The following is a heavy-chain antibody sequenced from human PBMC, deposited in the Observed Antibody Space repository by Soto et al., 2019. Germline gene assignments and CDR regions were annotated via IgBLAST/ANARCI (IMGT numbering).Heavy chain of an antibody. V-gene: IGHV3-23*01. CDR1: GFSFAIHG. Sequence: GGSLRLSCATSGFSFAIHGMNWVRQAPGKGLEWVSALATSGAAFYADSVQGRFTISRDNSRGTLSLQMNSLRVEDTAVYYCAKGWYVDVWGQGTTVTVSS. D-gene: IGHD1-20*01. CDR3: AKGWYVDV. J-gene: IGHJ6*02. CDR2: LATSGAA.